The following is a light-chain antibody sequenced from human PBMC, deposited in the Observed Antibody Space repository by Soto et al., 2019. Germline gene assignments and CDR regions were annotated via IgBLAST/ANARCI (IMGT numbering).Light chain of an antibody. CDR3: HQRQSWPRT. Sequence: EIVLTQSPATLSSFPGDRVTLSCSASQAVNTSLAWYQHKPGQAPRLLIYLTSNRAAGIPARFSGSWSGTDFTLTISVVEPEDFADYYCHQRQSWPRTFGQGTKV. V-gene: IGKV3-11*01. CDR1: QAVNTS. CDR2: LTS. J-gene: IGKJ1*01.